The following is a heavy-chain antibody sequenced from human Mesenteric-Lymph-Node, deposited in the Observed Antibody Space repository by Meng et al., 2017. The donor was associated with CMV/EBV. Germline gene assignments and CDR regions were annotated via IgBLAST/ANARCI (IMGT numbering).Heavy chain of an antibody. V-gene: IGHV4-39*06. CDR2: IHHGGST. Sequence: VSGGSVSSGSYYWSWVRQPPGEGLEWIGKIHHGGSTYHNPSLRVESPCQWTRPRTSVTAADTAMCYCARPKRSITIFTVCAHNWFDPWGQGTLVTVSS. CDR3: ARPKRSITIFTVCAHNWFDP. D-gene: IGHD3-3*01. J-gene: IGHJ5*02. CDR1: GGSVSSGSYY.